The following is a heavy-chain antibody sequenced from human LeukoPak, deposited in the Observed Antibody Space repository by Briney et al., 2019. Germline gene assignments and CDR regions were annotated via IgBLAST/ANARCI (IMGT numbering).Heavy chain of an antibody. CDR1: GGSISSGGYY. J-gene: IGHJ1*01. V-gene: IGHV4-31*03. D-gene: IGHD4-17*01. CDR3: ARSGYGDYDLYFQH. CDR2: IYYSGST. Sequence: SETLSLTCTVSGGSISSGGYYWGWVRQHPGTGLEWIGYIYYSGSTYYNPSLKSRVTISVDTSKNQFSLKLSSVTAADTAVYYCARSGYGDYDLYFQHWGQGTLVTVSS.